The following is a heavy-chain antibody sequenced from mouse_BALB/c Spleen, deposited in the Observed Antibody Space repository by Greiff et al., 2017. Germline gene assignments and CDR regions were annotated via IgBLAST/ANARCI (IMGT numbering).Heavy chain of an antibody. CDR1: GFNIKDYY. CDR2: IDPENGDT. V-gene: IGHV14-4*02. Sequence: VQLKQSGAELVRSGASVKLSCTASGFNIKDYYMHWVKQRPEQGLEWIGWIDPENGDTEYAPKFQGKATMTADTSSNTAYLQLSSLTSEDTAVYYCTRGYYFDYWGQGTTLTVSS. CDR3: TRGYYFDY. J-gene: IGHJ2*01.